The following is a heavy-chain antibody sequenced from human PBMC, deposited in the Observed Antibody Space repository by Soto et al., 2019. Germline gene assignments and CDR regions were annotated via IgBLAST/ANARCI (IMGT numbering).Heavy chain of an antibody. V-gene: IGHV4-34*01. Sequence: PSETLSLTCAVYGGSFSGYYWSWIRQPPGKGLEWIGEINHSGSTNYNPSLKSRVTISVDTSKNQFSLKMSSVTAADTAVYYCARVQGRYSSGWLNYWGQGTLVTVSS. CDR2: INHSGST. J-gene: IGHJ4*02. CDR1: GGSFSGYY. D-gene: IGHD6-19*01. CDR3: ARVQGRYSSGWLNY.